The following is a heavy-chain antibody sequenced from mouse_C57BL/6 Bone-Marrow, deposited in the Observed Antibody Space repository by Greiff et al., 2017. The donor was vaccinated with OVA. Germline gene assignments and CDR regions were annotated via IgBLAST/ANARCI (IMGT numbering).Heavy chain of an antibody. CDR2: ISSGSSTI. CDR3: AREVRWYFDV. Sequence: VQLQQSGGGLVKPGGSLKLSCAASGFTFSDYGMHWVRQAPEKGLEWVAYISSGSSTIYYADTVKGRFTISRDNAKKTLFLQMTSLRSEDTAMYYCAREVRWYFDVWGTGTTVTVSS. CDR1: GFTFSDYG. D-gene: IGHD2-1*01. V-gene: IGHV5-17*01. J-gene: IGHJ1*03.